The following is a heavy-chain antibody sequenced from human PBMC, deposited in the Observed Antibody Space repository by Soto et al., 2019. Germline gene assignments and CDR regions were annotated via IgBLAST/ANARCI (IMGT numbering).Heavy chain of an antibody. Sequence: PGGSLRLSCAASGFTFRRYDMNWVRQAPGKGLEWVSFITGSGSSTYNAESVKGRFTISRDNSRNTLYLQINSLRAEDTAVYYCAKESSNYPYFDYWGQGT. CDR2: ITGSGSST. V-gene: IGHV3-23*01. CDR1: GFTFRRYD. J-gene: IGHJ4*02. CDR3: AKESSNYPYFDY. D-gene: IGHD3-3*01.